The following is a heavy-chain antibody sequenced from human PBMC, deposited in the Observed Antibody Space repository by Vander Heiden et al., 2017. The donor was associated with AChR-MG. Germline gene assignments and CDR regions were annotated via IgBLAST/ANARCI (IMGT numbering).Heavy chain of an antibody. V-gene: IGHV3-11*01. J-gene: IGHJ3*01. D-gene: IGHD3-22*01. Sequence: QVQLVESGGGLVKPGGSLRLPCAASGFTLSDYYMTWVRQAPGKGLECLAYISSSGTPIYYADSVKGRFTISRDNAKNSLYLQMKSLRAEDTAIYYCARGRVAYYRDSSGTSDAFDLWGQGTTGTVSS. CDR3: ARGRVAYYRDSSGTSDAFDL. CDR1: GFTLSDYY. CDR2: ISSSGTPI.